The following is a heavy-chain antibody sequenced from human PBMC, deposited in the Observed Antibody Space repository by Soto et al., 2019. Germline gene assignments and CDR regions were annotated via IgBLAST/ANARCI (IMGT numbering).Heavy chain of an antibody. CDR2: ISYDGSNK. CDR3: AKDVVVGATPGLGDYYYYYGMDV. D-gene: IGHD1-26*01. V-gene: IGHV3-30*18. Sequence: HPGGSLRLSCAASGFTFSSYGMHWVRQAPGKGLEWVAVISYDGSNKYYADSVKGRFTISRDNSKNTLYLQMNSLRAEDTAVYYCAKDVVVGATPGLGDYYYYYGMDVWGQGTRVTVSS. CDR1: GFTFSSYG. J-gene: IGHJ6*02.